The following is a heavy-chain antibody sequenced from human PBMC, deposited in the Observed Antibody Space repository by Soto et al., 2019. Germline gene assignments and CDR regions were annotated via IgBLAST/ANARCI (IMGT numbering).Heavy chain of an antibody. CDR3: ARARIQAAGHFDY. V-gene: IGHV4-34*01. J-gene: IGHJ4*02. CDR1: GGSFSGYY. D-gene: IGHD6-13*01. CDR2: VNHSGST. Sequence: SETLSLTCAVYGGSFSGYYWSWIRQPPGKGLEWIGEVNHSGSTNYNPSLKSRVTISVDNFKNTVYLQMNSLRVEDTAVYYCARARIQAAGHFDYWGQGTLVTVSS.